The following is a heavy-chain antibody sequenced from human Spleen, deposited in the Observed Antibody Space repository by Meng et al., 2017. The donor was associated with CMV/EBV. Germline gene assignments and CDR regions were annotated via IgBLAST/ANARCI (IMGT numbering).Heavy chain of an antibody. CDR1: GFTFSSYW. J-gene: IGHJ5*02. CDR3: AAYCGSTTCYDNHWFDP. Sequence: ETLSLTCAASGFTFSSYWMSWVRQAPGKGLEWVANIKQDGSEKNYVDSVKGRFTISRDNARNSLYLQMNSLRGEDTAVYYCAAYCGSTTCYDNHWFDPWGQGTLVTVSS. D-gene: IGHD2-2*01. V-gene: IGHV3-7*01. CDR2: IKQDGSEK.